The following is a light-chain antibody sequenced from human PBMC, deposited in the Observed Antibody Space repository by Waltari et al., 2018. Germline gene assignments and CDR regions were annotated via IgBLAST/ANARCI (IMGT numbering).Light chain of an antibody. J-gene: IGKJ4*01. Sequence: DIVMTQSPDSLAVSLGERATINCKSSQSVLYSPNNKNSLAWYQQKPGQPPTLLIYWASTRESGVPDRFSGSGSATDFTLTISSLQAEDVAVYYCQQYYSTPLTFGGGTKVEIK. V-gene: IGKV4-1*01. CDR1: QSVLYSPNNKNS. CDR2: WAS. CDR3: QQYYSTPLT.